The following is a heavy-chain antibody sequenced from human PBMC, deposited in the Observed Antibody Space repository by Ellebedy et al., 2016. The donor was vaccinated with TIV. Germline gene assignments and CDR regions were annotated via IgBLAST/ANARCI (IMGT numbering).Heavy chain of an antibody. V-gene: IGHV4-39*01. CDR1: GGSISSGDYY. Sequence: SETLSLTXTVSGGSISSGDYYWGWIRQPPGKGLEWIGSIYYSGSTYYNPSLKSRVTISVDTSKNQFSLKLSSVTAADTAVYYCARHGPDYGDYVGWDAFDIWGQGTMVTVSS. CDR3: ARHGPDYGDYVGWDAFDI. J-gene: IGHJ3*02. D-gene: IGHD4-17*01. CDR2: IYYSGST.